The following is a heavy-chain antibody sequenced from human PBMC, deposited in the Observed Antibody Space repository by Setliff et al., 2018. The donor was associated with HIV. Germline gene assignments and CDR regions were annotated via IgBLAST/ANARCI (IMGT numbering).Heavy chain of an antibody. D-gene: IGHD3-10*01. V-gene: IGHV1-69*05. CDR1: GGTFRNFA. CDR2: TIPIFNTA. Sequence: GASVKVSCKASGGTFRNFALSWVRQAPGQGLEWMGGTIPIFNTANYAQKFQGRVSITTDESTNTAYMELNSLRLEDTAVYYCAKAPSGWFAESLPSYFDYWGQGTLVTVS. CDR3: AKAPSGWFAESLPSYFDY. J-gene: IGHJ4*02.